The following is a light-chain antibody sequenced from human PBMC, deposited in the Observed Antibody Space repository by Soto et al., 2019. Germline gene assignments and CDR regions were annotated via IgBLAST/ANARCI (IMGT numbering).Light chain of an antibody. J-gene: IGKJ4*01. Sequence: DIVLTQSPATLSLSPGERATLSCRASQTVSSSLAWYQQKPGQAPRLLIYEASNRATGIPARFSGSGSGADFTLTISSLEPEDFALYYCQQHINWPLTFGGGTKVDI. CDR1: QTVSSS. CDR3: QQHINWPLT. CDR2: EAS. V-gene: IGKV3-11*01.